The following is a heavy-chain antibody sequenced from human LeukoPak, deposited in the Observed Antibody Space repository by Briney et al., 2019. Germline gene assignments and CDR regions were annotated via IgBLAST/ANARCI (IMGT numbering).Heavy chain of an antibody. J-gene: IGHJ6*03. D-gene: IGHD7-27*01. CDR3: ARGEPGMTLYYYYYMDV. Sequence: TPSETLSLTCTVSGGSISTYYWSWIRQPAGKGLEWIGRIYSNERTNYNPSLKSRVTMSVDTSKNRFSLSLTSVTAADTAVYYCARGEPGMTLYYYYYMDVWGRGTTVTVSS. CDR2: IYSNERT. V-gene: IGHV4-4*07. CDR1: GGSISTYY.